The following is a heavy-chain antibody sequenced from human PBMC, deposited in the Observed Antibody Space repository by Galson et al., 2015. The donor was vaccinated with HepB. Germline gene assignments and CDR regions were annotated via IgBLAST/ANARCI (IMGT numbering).Heavy chain of an antibody. CDR2: IIPIFGTA. V-gene: IGHV1-69*13. Sequence: SVKVSCKASGGTFSSYAISWVRQAPGQGLEWMGGIIPIFGTANYAQKFQGRVTITADESTSTAYMELSSLSSEDTAVYYCAREAAAAGFFDYWGQGTLVTVSS. J-gene: IGHJ4*02. D-gene: IGHD6-13*01. CDR3: AREAAAAGFFDY. CDR1: GGTFSSYA.